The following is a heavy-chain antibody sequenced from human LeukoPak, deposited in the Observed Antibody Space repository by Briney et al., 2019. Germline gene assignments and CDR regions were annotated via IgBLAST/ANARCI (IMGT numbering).Heavy chain of an antibody. CDR1: GYSFTSYW. J-gene: IGHJ3*02. Sequence: GGSLKISCKGSGYSFTSYWIGWVRQMPGKGLEWMGIIYPGDSDTRYSPSFQGQVTISADKSISTAYLQWSSLKASDTAMYYCARFPPGYRPSNAFDIWGQGTMVTVSS. CDR2: IYPGDSDT. CDR3: ARFPPGYRPSNAFDI. V-gene: IGHV5-51*01. D-gene: IGHD6-13*01.